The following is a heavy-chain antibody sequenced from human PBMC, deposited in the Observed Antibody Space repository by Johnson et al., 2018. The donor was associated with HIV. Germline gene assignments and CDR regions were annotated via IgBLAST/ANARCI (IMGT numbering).Heavy chain of an antibody. Sequence: VQLVESGGGVVQPGRSLRLSCAASGFTFSNAWMSWVRQAPGKGLEWVGRIKSKTDGGTTDYAAPVQGRFTISRDDSKNTLYLQMNSLRAEDTAAYYCAKEQKWLVVNDAFDFWGQGTMVTVSS. J-gene: IGHJ3*01. CDR3: AKEQKWLVVNDAFDF. D-gene: IGHD6-19*01. CDR2: IKSKTDGGTT. CDR1: GFTFSNAW. V-gene: IGHV3-15*01.